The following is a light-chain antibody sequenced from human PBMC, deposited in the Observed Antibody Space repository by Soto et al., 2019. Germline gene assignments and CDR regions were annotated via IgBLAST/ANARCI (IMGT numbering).Light chain of an antibody. J-gene: IGKJ4*01. CDR2: GAS. V-gene: IGKV3-20*01. Sequence: EIVLTQSPGTLSLSSGERATLSCRASQSVRSNYLAWYQQKPGQAPRLLIYGASSRATGIPDRFGGSGSGTDFPLTISRREHEDFAVYYCQLYASSPLTFGGGTKVEIK. CDR3: QLYASSPLT. CDR1: QSVRSNY.